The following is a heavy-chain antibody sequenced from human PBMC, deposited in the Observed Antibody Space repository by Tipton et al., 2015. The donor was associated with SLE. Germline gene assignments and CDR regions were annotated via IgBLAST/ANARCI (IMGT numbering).Heavy chain of an antibody. CDR3: ARGQFMGYFDGHPPQHKWFDP. CDR1: GGSISSYY. V-gene: IGHV4-4*07. CDR2: IYTSGST. Sequence: LRLSCTVSGGSISSYYWSWIRQPAGKGLEWVGRIYTSGSTKYNPPHKSRVTMSVETSKNQFSLKLSSVTAADTAVYYCARGQFMGYFDGHPPQHKWFDPWGQGTLVTVSS. J-gene: IGHJ5*02. D-gene: IGHD3-3*01.